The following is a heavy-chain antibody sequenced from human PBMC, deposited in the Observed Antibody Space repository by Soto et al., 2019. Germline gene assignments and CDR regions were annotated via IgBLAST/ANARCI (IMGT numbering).Heavy chain of an antibody. CDR1: GGSISGHY. CDR2: MYYSGST. V-gene: IGHV4-59*08. CDR3: ARGPYYDLIWNYYYMDV. J-gene: IGHJ6*03. D-gene: IGHD3-16*01. Sequence: QVQLQESGPGLVEPSETLSLSCSVSGGSISGHYWSWVRQTPGKGLEWIGYMYYSGSTNYNPSLKRGLTISVDTSKNHFSPRLTAVTAADTAVYYCARGPYYDLIWNYYYMDVWGKGTTVTVSS.